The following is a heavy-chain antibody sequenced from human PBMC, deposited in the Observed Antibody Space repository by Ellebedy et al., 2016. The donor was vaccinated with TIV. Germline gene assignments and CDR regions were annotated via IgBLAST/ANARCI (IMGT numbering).Heavy chain of an antibody. V-gene: IGHV1-2*02. J-gene: IGHJ4*02. CDR1: GYTFTGYY. CDR2: INPNSGDT. CDR3: ARGGLLWFGDKMGY. Sequence: AASVTVSCKASGYTFTGYYMHWVRQAPGQGLEWMGWINPNSGDTNYAQKFQGRVTMTRDTSISTAYMELSRLRSDDTAVYYCARGGLLWFGDKMGYWGQGTLVTVSS. D-gene: IGHD3-10*01.